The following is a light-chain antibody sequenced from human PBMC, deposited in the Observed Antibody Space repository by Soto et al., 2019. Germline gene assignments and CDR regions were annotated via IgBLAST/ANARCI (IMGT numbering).Light chain of an antibody. CDR1: QGISND. CDR3: QRYNNAPWT. CDR2: AAS. J-gene: IGKJ1*01. Sequence: DIQMTQSPSSLSASVGDRVTITCRASQGISNDLAWYQQKPGKVPKLLIYAASTLQSGVPSRFSGSGSGTDVTLTISSLQPEDVATYYCQRYNNAPWTFGQGTKVEIK. V-gene: IGKV1-27*01.